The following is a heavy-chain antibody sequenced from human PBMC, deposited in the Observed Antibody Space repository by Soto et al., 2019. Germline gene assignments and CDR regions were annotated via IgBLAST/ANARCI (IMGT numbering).Heavy chain of an antibody. CDR3: AKGVDWFDS. V-gene: IGHV3-23*01. CDR1: GFTFSTYD. Sequence: GGSLRLSCAASGFTFSTYDMSWVRQTPGKGLEWVSAISGGGGSADYADSVKGRFIISRDNSDNMVYLEINSLRAEDTAEYYCAKGVDWFDSWGQGTLVTVSS. CDR2: ISGGGGSA. D-gene: IGHD3-16*01. J-gene: IGHJ5*01.